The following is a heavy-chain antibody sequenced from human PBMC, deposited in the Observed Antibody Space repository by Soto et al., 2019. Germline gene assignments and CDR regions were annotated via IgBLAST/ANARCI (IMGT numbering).Heavy chain of an antibody. CDR1: DGYFSTYY. D-gene: IGHD2-21*02. CDR3: ARGGSRDWQVAFDI. J-gene: IGHJ3*02. V-gene: IGHV4-34*01. Sequence: PSETLSLTCAVDDGYFSTYYWNWIRQSPGKGLEWIGKINYSGSNNYNPSLKSRVTISIDMSKNQVSLKLTSVTAADTAVYFCARGGSRDWQVAFDIWGQRTAVPVSS. CDR2: INYSGSN.